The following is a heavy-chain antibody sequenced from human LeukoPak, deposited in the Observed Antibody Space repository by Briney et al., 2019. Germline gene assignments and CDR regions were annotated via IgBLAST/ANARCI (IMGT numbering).Heavy chain of an antibody. D-gene: IGHD1-26*01. Sequence: GSLRLSCAASGFTFSNSWMHWVRQAPGKGLVWVSRINSDGSSTSYADSVKGRFTISRDNAKNTLYLQMNSLRAEDTAVYYCAKNGPGVSGSHIDYWGQGTLVTVSS. CDR2: INSDGSST. CDR3: AKNGPGVSGSHIDY. CDR1: GFTFSNSW. V-gene: IGHV3-74*01. J-gene: IGHJ4*02.